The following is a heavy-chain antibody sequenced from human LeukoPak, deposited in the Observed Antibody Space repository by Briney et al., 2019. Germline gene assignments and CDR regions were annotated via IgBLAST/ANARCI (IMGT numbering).Heavy chain of an antibody. CDR2: IWHDGSKT. CDR3: VKATGYCSSTSCAGDWFDP. CDR1: GLTFNSYG. V-gene: IGHV3-30*02. Sequence: GGSLRLSCAASGLTFNSYGMHWVRQAPGKGPEWVAFIWHDGSKTYYVDSVKGRFTISRDNSKNTLYLQMSSLRAEDTAVYYCVKATGYCSSTSCAGDWFDPWGQGTVVIVSS. J-gene: IGHJ5*02. D-gene: IGHD2-2*01.